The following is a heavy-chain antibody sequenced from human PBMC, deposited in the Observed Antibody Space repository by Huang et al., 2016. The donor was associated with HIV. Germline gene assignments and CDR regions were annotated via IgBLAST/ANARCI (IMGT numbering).Heavy chain of an antibody. CDR3: ARAALVNNQYFDY. CDR2: IIPIVGTT. D-gene: IGHD5-18*01. V-gene: IGHV1-69*13. Sequence: VQLIQSGAEVKKTGSSVRVSCRASDGLFRSLSVGWMGQAPGQGREWMGGIIPIVGTTTDAQKFQGRVSIAADESTSTAYMDLNSLRSEDTAVYYCARAALVNNQYFDYWGQGNPGHRLL. CDR1: DGLFRSLS. J-gene: IGHJ4*02.